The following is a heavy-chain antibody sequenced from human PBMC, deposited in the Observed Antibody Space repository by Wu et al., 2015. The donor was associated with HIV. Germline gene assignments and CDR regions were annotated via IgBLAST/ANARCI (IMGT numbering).Heavy chain of an antibody. V-gene: IGHV1-2*02. Sequence: QVQLVQSGAEVKKPGASVKVSCKASGYTFTGYNMHWVRQAPGQGLEWMGWINPNNGDTNYAQKFQSRVTMTRDTSISTAYMELRRLRSDDTAVYYCARGITMLRDWGQGTLVTVSS. D-gene: IGHD3-10*01. CDR1: GYTFTGYN. J-gene: IGHJ4*02. CDR2: INPNNGDT. CDR3: ARGITMLRD.